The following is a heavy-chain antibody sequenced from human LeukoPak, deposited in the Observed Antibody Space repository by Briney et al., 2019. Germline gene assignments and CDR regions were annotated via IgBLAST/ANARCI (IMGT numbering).Heavy chain of an antibody. CDR3: ARHSMIWGYCSSTSCYSPYDY. CDR2: IFPHDSNT. Sequence: GESLKISCKGSGYSFLDYWIGWVRQMPGKGPEWMGFIFPHDSNTKYSPSFQGQVTISADKSISTAYLQWSSLKASDTAMYYCARHSMIWGYCSSTSCYSPYDYWGQGTLVTVSS. J-gene: IGHJ4*02. V-gene: IGHV5-51*01. CDR1: GYSFLDYW. D-gene: IGHD2-2*01.